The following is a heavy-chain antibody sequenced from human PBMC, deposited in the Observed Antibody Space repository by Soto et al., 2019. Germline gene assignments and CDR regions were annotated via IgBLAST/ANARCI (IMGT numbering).Heavy chain of an antibody. D-gene: IGHD2-15*01. CDR1: GGSISSSSYY. Sequence: SGTLSLTCTVSGGSISSSSYYWGWIRQPPGKGLEWIGSIYYSGSTYYNPSLKSRVTISVDTSKNQFSLKLSSVTAADTAVYYCDAGPYCSGGSCGTFDYWGKGTLVTVSS. CDR3: DAGPYCSGGSCGTFDY. V-gene: IGHV4-39*01. J-gene: IGHJ4*02. CDR2: IYYSGST.